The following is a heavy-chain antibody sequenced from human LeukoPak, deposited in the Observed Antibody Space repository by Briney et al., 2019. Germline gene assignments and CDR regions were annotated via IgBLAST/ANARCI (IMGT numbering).Heavy chain of an antibody. CDR1: GDSINTKSYY. Sequence: PSETLCLTCTVSGDSINTKSYYWGWIRQPPGKGPEWIGSIYYSGNTYYNPSLKSRVTLSIDTSKNQFSLRLSSVTAADTAVYYCARHSYGTFDYWGQGTLVTVSS. V-gene: IGHV4-39*01. CDR3: ARHSYGTFDY. D-gene: IGHD5-18*01. J-gene: IGHJ4*02. CDR2: IYYSGNT.